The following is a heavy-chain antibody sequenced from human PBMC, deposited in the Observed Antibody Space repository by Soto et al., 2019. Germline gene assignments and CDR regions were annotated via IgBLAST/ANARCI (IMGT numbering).Heavy chain of an antibody. D-gene: IGHD3-10*01. CDR3: ARHGGGILWFGELFFDY. CDR1: GYTFTSYA. J-gene: IGHJ4*02. V-gene: IGHV1-3*01. Sequence: ASVKVSCKASGYTFTSYAMHWVRQAPGQRLEWMGWINAGNGNTKYSQKFQGRVTITRDTSASTAYMELRSLRSDDTAVYYCARHGGGILWFGELFFDYWGQGTLVTVSS. CDR2: INAGNGNT.